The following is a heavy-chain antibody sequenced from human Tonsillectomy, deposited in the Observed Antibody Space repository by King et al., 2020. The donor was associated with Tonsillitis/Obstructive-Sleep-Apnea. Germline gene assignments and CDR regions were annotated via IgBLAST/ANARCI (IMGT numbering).Heavy chain of an antibody. D-gene: IGHD3-3*01. J-gene: IGHJ5*02. V-gene: IGHV2-26*01. CDR3: ARILRVAEQFYDCWRGNNWFDP. CDR1: GFSLSDATMG. CDR2: IFSNDEK. Sequence: QFTLKESGPVLVKPTETLTLTCTVSGFSLSDATMGVSWIRPPPGKALEWLAHIFSNDEKSYSTSLKSRLTISKDTSKSQVVLTMTNMDPVDTGTYYCARILRVAEQFYDCWRGNNWFDPWGQGTLVTVSS.